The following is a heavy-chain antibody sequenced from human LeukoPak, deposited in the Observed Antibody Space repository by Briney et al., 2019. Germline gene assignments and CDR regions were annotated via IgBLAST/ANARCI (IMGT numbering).Heavy chain of an antibody. D-gene: IGHD2-2*01. J-gene: IGHJ3*02. Sequence: TSETLSLTCTVSGGSISSGDYYWSWIRQPPGKGLEWIGYIYYSGSTNYNPSLKSRVTISVDTSKNQFSLKLSSVTAADTAVYYCARDIYCSSTSCYGRKDAFDIWGQGTMVTVSS. V-gene: IGHV4-61*08. CDR2: IYYSGST. CDR3: ARDIYCSSTSCYGRKDAFDI. CDR1: GGSISSGDYY.